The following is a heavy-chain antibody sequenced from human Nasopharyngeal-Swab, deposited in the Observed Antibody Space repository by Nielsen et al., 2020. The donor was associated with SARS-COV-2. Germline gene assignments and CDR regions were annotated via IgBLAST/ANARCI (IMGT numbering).Heavy chain of an antibody. CDR2: ISWNSGSI. Sequence: SLKISCAASGFTFDDYAMHWVRQAPGKGLEWVSGISWNSGSIGYADSVKGRFTISRDNAKNSLYLQMNSLRAEDTALYYCAKDIGYSSPQGMDVWGQGTTVTVSS. D-gene: IGHD6-13*01. CDR3: AKDIGYSSPQGMDV. J-gene: IGHJ6*02. V-gene: IGHV3-9*01. CDR1: GFTFDDYA.